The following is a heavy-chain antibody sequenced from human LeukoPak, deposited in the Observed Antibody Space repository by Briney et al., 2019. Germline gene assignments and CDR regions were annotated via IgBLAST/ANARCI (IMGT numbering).Heavy chain of an antibody. CDR2: IYYTGGT. CDR3: SRGRLEVASTGAFDI. D-gene: IGHD6-19*01. V-gene: IGHV4-59*08. CDR1: GVSLYQY. J-gene: IGHJ3*02. Sequence: PSETLSHTRTLSGVSLYQYLSWIRQPPGKGLEWIGYIYYTGGTSYSPSLNSRATISLDTSKYQISLKLNSVTARDEDTYLCSRGRLEVASTGAFDIWGQGTMVPVSS.